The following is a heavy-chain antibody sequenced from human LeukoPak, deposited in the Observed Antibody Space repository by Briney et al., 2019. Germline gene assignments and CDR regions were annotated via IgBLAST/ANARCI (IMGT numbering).Heavy chain of an antibody. D-gene: IGHD3-16*01. CDR3: SRGEGYDELSEYFRH. CDR2: INPNSGAT. J-gene: IGHJ1*01. Sequence: GASVKVSCKASGYTFTGYYMHWVRQAPGQGLEWMGWINPNSGATIYAQKFQGRVTMTRDTSISTAYMELSRLTSDDTAVYHCSRGEGYDELSEYFRHWGQGTLVTVSS. V-gene: IGHV1-2*02. CDR1: GYTFTGYY.